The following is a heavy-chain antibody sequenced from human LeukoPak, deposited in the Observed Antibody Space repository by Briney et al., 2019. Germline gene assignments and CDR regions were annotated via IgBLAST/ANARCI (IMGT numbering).Heavy chain of an antibody. V-gene: IGHV1-46*01. CDR2: IDPSGGST. CDR1: GYIFTSYF. CDR3: ARDQDLDY. Sequence: ASVKVSCKASGYIFTSYFIHWVRQAPGQRLEWMGIIDPSGGSTIFAQQFQGRVTMTRDTSTSTVYMELGSVRSEDTAVYYCARDQDLDYWGQGSLVTVSS. J-gene: IGHJ4*02.